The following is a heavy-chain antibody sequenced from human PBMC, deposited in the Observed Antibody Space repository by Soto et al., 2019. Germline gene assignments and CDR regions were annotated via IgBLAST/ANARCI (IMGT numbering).Heavy chain of an antibody. CDR3: ARGRYGDY. CDR1: GYDFTTYG. V-gene: IGHV1-18*01. J-gene: IGHJ4*02. Sequence: QVHLVQSGAEVKKPGASVKVSCKGSGYDFTTYGITRVRQAPGQGLEWMAWISAHNGNTDYAQKLQGRVTVTRDTSTSTEYMELRSLRSDDTAVYYSARGRYGDYWGQGALVTVSS. D-gene: IGHD1-1*01. CDR2: ISAHNGNT.